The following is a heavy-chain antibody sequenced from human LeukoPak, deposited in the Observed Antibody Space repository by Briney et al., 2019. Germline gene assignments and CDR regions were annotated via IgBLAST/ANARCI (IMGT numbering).Heavy chain of an antibody. Sequence: SETLSLTCTVSGGSISSYYWTWIRQSAGKGLEWIGRINTSGSTNYNPSLRSRVTISVDTSKNQFSLKLSSVTAADTAVYYCARQRYGSGSYQNYMDVWGKGTTVTVSS. CDR3: ARQRYGSGSYQNYMDV. V-gene: IGHV4-4*07. CDR2: INTSGST. J-gene: IGHJ6*03. CDR1: GGSISSYY. D-gene: IGHD3-10*01.